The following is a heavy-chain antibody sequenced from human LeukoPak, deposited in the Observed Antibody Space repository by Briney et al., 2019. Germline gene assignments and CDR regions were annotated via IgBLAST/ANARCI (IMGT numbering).Heavy chain of an antibody. CDR2: VSNEGGVQ. D-gene: IGHD4-17*01. CDR1: GFTFSNDG. Sequence: GGSLRLSCAASGFTFSNDGMHWGRQAPGKGLEWVAVVSNEGGVQYYADSVKRRFTISRDNSNNTLSLQMNGLRVDDTAVYYCTKEGGPMAVTTERYSFDQWGQGTLVTVSS. CDR3: TKEGGPMAVTTERYSFDQ. V-gene: IGHV3-30*18. J-gene: IGHJ4*02.